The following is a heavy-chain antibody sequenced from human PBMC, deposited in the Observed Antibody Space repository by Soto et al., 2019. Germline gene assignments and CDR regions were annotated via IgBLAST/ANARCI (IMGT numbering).Heavy chain of an antibody. D-gene: IGHD6-6*01. Sequence: SEILSLTCSVSSASLSSSTYYWSWIRQPPGRGPEWIGSIYYSGNTYYKPSLKSRVSISIDTSRNQFSLKLTSVTAADTGVYYCASSSPFHYWGPGILVTVSS. V-gene: IGHV4-39*01. CDR1: SASLSSSTYY. CDR2: IYYSGNT. CDR3: ASSSPFHY. J-gene: IGHJ4*02.